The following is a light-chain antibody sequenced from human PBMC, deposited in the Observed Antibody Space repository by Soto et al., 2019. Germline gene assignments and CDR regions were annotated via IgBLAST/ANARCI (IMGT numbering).Light chain of an antibody. CDR3: TSYSSTNTLV. Sequence: QSALTQPASVSGSPGQSIPVSCVGTSSDLGDYNYVSWYQHLPGKAPHLIIFEVSNRPSGVSHRFSGSKSGATASLAISGLQADDEADYYCTSYSSTNTLVFGGGTKVTVL. V-gene: IGLV2-14*01. CDR1: SSDLGDYNY. J-gene: IGLJ3*02. CDR2: EVS.